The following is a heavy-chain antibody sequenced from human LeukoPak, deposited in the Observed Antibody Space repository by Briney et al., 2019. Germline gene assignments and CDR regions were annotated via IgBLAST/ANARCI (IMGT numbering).Heavy chain of an antibody. CDR3: ARYVVVTAYFDY. D-gene: IGHD2-21*02. CDR2: MSYSGST. J-gene: IGHJ4*02. CDR1: GGSISSYY. V-gene: IGHV4-59*01. Sequence: SETLSLTCTVSGGSISSYYWSWIRQPPGKGLEWIGYMSYSGSTNYNPSLKSRVTISVDTSKNQFSLKLTSVTAADTAVYYCARYVVVTAYFDYWGQGTLVTVSS.